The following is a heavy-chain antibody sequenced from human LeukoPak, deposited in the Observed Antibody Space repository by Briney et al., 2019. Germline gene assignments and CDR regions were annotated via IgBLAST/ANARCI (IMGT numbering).Heavy chain of an antibody. CDR2: IWYDGSNK. J-gene: IGHJ4*02. CDR3: ARGTLSGWFDY. D-gene: IGHD6-19*01. CDR1: GFTFSSYG. V-gene: IGHV3-33*01. Sequence: GGSLRLSCAASGFTFSSYGMHWARQAPGKGLEWVAVIWYDGSNKYYADSVKGRFTISRDNSKNTLYLQMNSLRAEDTAVYYCARGTLSGWFDYWGQGTLVTVSS.